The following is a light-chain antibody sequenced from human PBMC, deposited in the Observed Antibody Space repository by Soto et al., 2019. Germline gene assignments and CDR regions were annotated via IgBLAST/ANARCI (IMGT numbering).Light chain of an antibody. V-gene: IGLV2-14*03. Sequence: QSVLTQPASVSGSPRQSITISCSGTSSDIGGYDYVSWYQQYPGKAPKLIIFDVTSRPSGVSPRFSGSKSGTTASLTISDLQPGDEAEYYCCSYTSSSLLIFGGGTKVAVL. CDR1: SSDIGGYDY. CDR3: CSYTSSSLLI. CDR2: DVT. J-gene: IGLJ2*01.